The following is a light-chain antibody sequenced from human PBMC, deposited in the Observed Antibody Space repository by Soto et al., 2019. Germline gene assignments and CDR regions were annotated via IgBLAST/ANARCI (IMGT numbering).Light chain of an antibody. J-gene: IGKJ2*01. CDR1: SSKW. CDR2: DVY. Sequence: DIQMTQSPSTLAASVGDTVTMTCRSSSKWLAWYQKKTGKATKLLLYDVYNLERGVPPRFSPSTSGAESTLTITDLQPDDLGTYYCQHTTDFTFGQATKVEIK. CDR3: QHTTDFT. V-gene: IGKV1-5*01.